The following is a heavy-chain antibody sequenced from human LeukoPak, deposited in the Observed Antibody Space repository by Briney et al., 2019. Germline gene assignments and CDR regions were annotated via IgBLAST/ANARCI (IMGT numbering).Heavy chain of an antibody. V-gene: IGHV3-30*02. Sequence: GGSLRLSYAASGFSFSTYAMHWVRQAPGKGLEWVALIWHDASHTFYTDSVKGRFTISRDNSKNTLYLQMNSLRAEDTAVYYCAKEGIAIIGDAFDIWGQGTMVTVSS. CDR2: IWHDASHT. J-gene: IGHJ3*02. D-gene: IGHD6-13*01. CDR1: GFSFSTYA. CDR3: AKEGIAIIGDAFDI.